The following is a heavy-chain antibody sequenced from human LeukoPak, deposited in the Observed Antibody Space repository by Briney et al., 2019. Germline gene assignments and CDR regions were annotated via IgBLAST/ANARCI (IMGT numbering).Heavy chain of an antibody. V-gene: IGHV3-73*01. Sequence: GGPLTLSCAASGFSLSGSAVHGVRQSWGKAPEWVGRIRSKASTYATEYAATVKGRFTISRHDSKNTAYLQMNSLNTEDTAVYYCASRGDSSGYAYPFDYWGQGTQVTVSS. CDR3: ASRGDSSGYAYPFDY. CDR2: IRSKASTYAT. J-gene: IGHJ4*02. D-gene: IGHD3-22*01. CDR1: GFSLSGSA.